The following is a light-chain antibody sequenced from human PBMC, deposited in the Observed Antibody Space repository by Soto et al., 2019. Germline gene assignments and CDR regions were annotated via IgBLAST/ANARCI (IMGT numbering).Light chain of an antibody. J-gene: IGKJ1*01. CDR1: QSISSY. V-gene: IGKV1-39*01. CDR2: AAS. CDR3: PQSYSTPQT. Sequence: DIQMTQSPSSLSASVGDRVTITCRASQSISSYLNWYQQKPGKAPKLLIYAASSLQSGVPSRFSGSGSGTDFTITISSLQPEDFATYYCPQSYSTPQTFGQGTKVEIK.